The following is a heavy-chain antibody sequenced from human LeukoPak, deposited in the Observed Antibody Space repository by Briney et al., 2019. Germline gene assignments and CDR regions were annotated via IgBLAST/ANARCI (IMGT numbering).Heavy chain of an antibody. D-gene: IGHD3-16*02. CDR2: IKTKYEDDIT. V-gene: IGHV3-15*01. J-gene: IGHJ4*02. Sequence: PGGSLRLSCAASGFTFRAAWMTWVRQAPGKGLEWVGRIKTKYEDDITDYAAPVKGRFAISRDDAKNMVYLQMNSLKTEDTGLYYCVTDPVSFGGRVIAPFDYWGQGTLVTVSS. CDR3: VTDPVSFGGRVIAPFDY. CDR1: GFTFRAAW.